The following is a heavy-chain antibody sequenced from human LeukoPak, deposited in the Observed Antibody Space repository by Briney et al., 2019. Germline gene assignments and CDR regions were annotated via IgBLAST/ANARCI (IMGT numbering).Heavy chain of an antibody. CDR1: GFTFSAYE. CDR3: ARARYSNSWNDVFDI. CDR2: MSSSGSSI. D-gene: IGHD6-13*01. Sequence: PGGSLRLSCAASGFTFSAYEMNWVRQAAGKGREWVADMSSSGSSIYCADSVKGRFAISRDNVKNSVYLQLNSLRAEDTAVYFCARARYSNSWNDVFDIWGQGTVVTVSS. J-gene: IGHJ3*02. V-gene: IGHV3-48*03.